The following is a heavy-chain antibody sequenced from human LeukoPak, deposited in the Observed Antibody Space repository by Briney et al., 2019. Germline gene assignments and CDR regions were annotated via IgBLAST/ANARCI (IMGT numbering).Heavy chain of an antibody. CDR1: GFTFSNYW. V-gene: IGHV3-74*01. Sequence: GGSLRLSCAASGFTFSNYWMNWVRQPPGKGLVWVSHINGAGSTTNYADSVKGRFTISRDNSKNTLYLQMNSLRAEDTAVYYCAKEISGSIDYWGQGTLVTVSS. CDR3: AKEISGSIDY. D-gene: IGHD3-22*01. J-gene: IGHJ4*02. CDR2: INGAGSTT.